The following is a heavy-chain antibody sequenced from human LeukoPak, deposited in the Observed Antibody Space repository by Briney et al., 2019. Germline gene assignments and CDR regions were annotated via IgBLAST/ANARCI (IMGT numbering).Heavy chain of an antibody. J-gene: IGHJ3*02. V-gene: IGHV3-9*01. CDR3: ARGAATGTDDAFDI. D-gene: IGHD1-1*01. Sequence: AGGSLRLSCAASGFTFDDYAMHWVRQAPGKGLEWVSGISWNSGSIGYADSVKGRFTISRDNAKNTLFLQMSRLRVDDTAMYYCARGAATGTDDAFDIWGQGTMITVSS. CDR2: ISWNSGSI. CDR1: GFTFDDYA.